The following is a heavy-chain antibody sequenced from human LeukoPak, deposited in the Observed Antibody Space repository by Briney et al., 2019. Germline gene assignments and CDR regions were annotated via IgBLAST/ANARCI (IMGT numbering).Heavy chain of an antibody. V-gene: IGHV4-38-2*01. CDR1: GYSISSGYY. CDR2: IYHSGST. CDR3: ARHSGPYYDFWCGYYRDYYYYYYMDV. D-gene: IGHD3-3*01. J-gene: IGHJ6*03. Sequence: SETLSLTCAVSGYSISSGYYWGWIRQPPGKGLEWIGSIYHSGSTYYNPSLKSRVTISVDTSKNQFSLKLSSVTAADTAVYYCARHSGPYYDFWCGYYRDYYYYYYMDVWGKGTAVTVSS.